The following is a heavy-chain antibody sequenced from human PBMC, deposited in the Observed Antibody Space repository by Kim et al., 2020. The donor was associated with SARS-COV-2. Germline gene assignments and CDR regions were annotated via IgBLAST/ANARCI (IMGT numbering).Heavy chain of an antibody. CDR1: GGSISSSNW. CDR3: ATLPPVVPAAMWGGFYYGMDV. D-gene: IGHD2-2*01. Sequence: SETLSLTCAVSGGSISSSNWWSWVRQPPGKGLEWIGEIYHSGSTNYNPSLKSRVTISVDKSKNQFSLKLSSVTAADTAVYYCATLPPVVPAAMWGGFYYGMDVWGQGTTVTVSS. CDR2: IYHSGST. J-gene: IGHJ6*02. V-gene: IGHV4-4*02.